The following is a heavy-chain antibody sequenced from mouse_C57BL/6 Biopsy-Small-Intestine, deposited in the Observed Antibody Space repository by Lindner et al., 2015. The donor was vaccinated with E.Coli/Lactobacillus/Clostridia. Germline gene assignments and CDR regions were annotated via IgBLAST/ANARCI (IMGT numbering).Heavy chain of an antibody. CDR3: AMDY. CDR1: GFTFSSYG. CDR2: ISSGGSYT. J-gene: IGHJ4*01. Sequence: VQLQESGGDLVKPGGSLKLSCAASGFTFSSYGMSWVRQTPDERLEWVATISSGGSYTYYPDSVKGRFTISRDNAKNTLYLQMSSLKSEDTAMYYCAMDYWGQGTSVTVSS. V-gene: IGHV5-6*01.